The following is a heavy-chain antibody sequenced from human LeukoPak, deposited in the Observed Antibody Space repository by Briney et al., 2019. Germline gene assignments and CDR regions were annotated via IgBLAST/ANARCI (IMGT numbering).Heavy chain of an antibody. J-gene: IGHJ4*02. D-gene: IGHD1-26*01. CDR1: GVSISSYS. Sequence: SETLSLTCTVSGVSISSYSWSWIRQPPGKGLEWIAYIYSTGSTNYNPSLKSRVTISVDTSKNQISLKLGSVTAADTAVYYCARVWELPYFDYWGPGTLVTVSS. CDR3: ARVWELPYFDY. CDR2: IYSTGST. V-gene: IGHV4-59*01.